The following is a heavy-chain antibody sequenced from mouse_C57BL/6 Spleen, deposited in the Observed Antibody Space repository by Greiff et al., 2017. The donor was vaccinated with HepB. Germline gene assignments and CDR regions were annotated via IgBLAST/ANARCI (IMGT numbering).Heavy chain of an antibody. D-gene: IGHD2-13*01. J-gene: IGHJ2*01. CDR1: GYTFTSYW. V-gene: IGHV1-69*01. Sequence: QVQLQQPGAELVMPGASVKLSCKASGYTFTSYWMHWVKQRPGQGLEWIGEIDPSDSYTNYNQKFKGKSTLTVDKSSSTAYMQLSSLTSEDSAVYYCARSPYDSPFDYWGQGTTLTVSS. CDR2: IDPSDSYT. CDR3: ARSPYDSPFDY.